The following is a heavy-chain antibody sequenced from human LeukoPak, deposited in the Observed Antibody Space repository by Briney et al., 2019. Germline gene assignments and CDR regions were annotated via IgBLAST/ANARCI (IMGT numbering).Heavy chain of an antibody. CDR1: GFVFSNYA. J-gene: IGHJ4*02. V-gene: IGHV3-9*01. D-gene: IGHD6-19*01. CDR2: ISWNSGSI. Sequence: GGSLGLSCAASGFVFSNYAMNWVRQAPGKGLEWVSGISWNSGSIGYADSVKGRFTISRDNAKNSLYLQMNSLRAEDTALYYCAKSTSSGWYEGYYFDYWGQGTLVTVSS. CDR3: AKSTSSGWYEGYYFDY.